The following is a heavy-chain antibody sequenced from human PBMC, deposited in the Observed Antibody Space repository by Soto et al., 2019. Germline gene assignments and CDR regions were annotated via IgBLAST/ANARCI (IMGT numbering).Heavy chain of an antibody. J-gene: IGHJ5*02. CDR2: IDHGGRT. CDR3: ALWGYCTNAVCNWFDP. V-gene: IGHV4-34*08. D-gene: IGHD2-8*01. CDR1: GFTFRTYT. Sequence: LRLSCVASGFTFRTYTMNWVRQAPGKGLEWIGEIDHGGRTRYNPSLKSRVTISVDASKNQFSLSLSSVTAADTAVYFCALWGYCTNAVCNWFDPWGQGTLVTVSS.